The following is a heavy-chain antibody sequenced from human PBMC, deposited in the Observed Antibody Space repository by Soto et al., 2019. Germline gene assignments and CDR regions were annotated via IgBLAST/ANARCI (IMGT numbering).Heavy chain of an antibody. Sequence: SETLSLTCFVSGDSIGSYHWNWLRQPPGRGLEWIGYIYNRGSVRYNPSLNSRVTISVDRSRNQFSLSLSPVTAADTAMYYCARGQYDTWSGYYPPNWFDPWGPGTLVTVSS. J-gene: IGHJ5*02. CDR2: IYNRGSV. CDR1: GDSIGSYH. D-gene: IGHD3-3*01. V-gene: IGHV4-59*01. CDR3: ARGQYDTWSGYYPPNWFDP.